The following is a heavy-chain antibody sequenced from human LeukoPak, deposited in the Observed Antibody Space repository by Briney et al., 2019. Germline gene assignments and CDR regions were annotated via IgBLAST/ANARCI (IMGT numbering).Heavy chain of an antibody. J-gene: IGHJ4*02. Sequence: GGTLRLSCAASGFTFSSYGMSWVRQAPGKGLEWVSAISGSGGSTYYADSVKGRFTISRDNSKNTLYLQMNSLRAEDTAVYYCAKRIQSAMAMGYWGQGTLVTVSS. CDR2: ISGSGGST. CDR1: GFTFSSYG. V-gene: IGHV3-23*01. CDR3: AKRIQSAMAMGY. D-gene: IGHD5-18*01.